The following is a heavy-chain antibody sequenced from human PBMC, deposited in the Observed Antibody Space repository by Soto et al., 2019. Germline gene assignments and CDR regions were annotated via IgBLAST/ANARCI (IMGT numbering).Heavy chain of an antibody. CDR3: ARTAGELYGMDV. J-gene: IGHJ6*02. Sequence: QVQLQQWGAGLLKPSETQSLTCAVYGGSFNDFYWSWIRQPPGKGLEWIGEINHSGSTNYNPSLKSRVTISVDTSKNQFSRKLSSVTAADTAVYYCARTAGELYGMDVWGQGTTVTVSS. CDR1: GGSFNDFY. CDR2: INHSGST. V-gene: IGHV4-34*01. D-gene: IGHD2-21*02.